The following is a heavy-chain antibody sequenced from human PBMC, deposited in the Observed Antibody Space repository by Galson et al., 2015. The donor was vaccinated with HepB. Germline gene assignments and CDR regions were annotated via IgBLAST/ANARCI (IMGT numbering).Heavy chain of an antibody. V-gene: IGHV3-30-3*01. CDR2: ISYDGSNK. D-gene: IGHD4-11*01. Sequence: SLRLSCAASGFTFSSYAMHWVRQAPGKGLEWVAVISYDGSNKYYADSVKGRFTISRDNSKNTLYLQMNSLRAEDTAVYYCAREDYSSYYYYYGMDVWGQGTTVTVSS. J-gene: IGHJ6*02. CDR3: AREDYSSYYYYYGMDV. CDR1: GFTFSSYA.